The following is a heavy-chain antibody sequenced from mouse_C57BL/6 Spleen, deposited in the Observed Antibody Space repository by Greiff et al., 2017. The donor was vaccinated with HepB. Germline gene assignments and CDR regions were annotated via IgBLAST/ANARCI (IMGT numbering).Heavy chain of an antibody. Sequence: ESGAELVKPGASVKISCKASGYAFSSYWMNWVKQRPGKGLEWIGQIYPGDGDTNYNGKFKGKATLTADKSSSTAYMQLSSLTSEDSAVYFCARKSSYSYWYFDVWGTGTTVTVSS. D-gene: IGHD1-1*01. J-gene: IGHJ1*03. V-gene: IGHV1-80*01. CDR3: ARKSSYSYWYFDV. CDR2: IYPGDGDT. CDR1: GYAFSSYW.